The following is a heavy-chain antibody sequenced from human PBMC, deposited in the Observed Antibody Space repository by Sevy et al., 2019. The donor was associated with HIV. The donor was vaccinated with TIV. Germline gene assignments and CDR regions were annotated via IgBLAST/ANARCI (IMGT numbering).Heavy chain of an antibody. J-gene: IGHJ4*02. D-gene: IGHD3-10*01. CDR3: AKPKTPYGSGSYYPYYFDY. CDR2: IRYDGSNK. CDR1: GFTFSSYG. V-gene: IGHV3-30*02. Sequence: GSLRLSCAASGFTFSSYGMHWVRQAPGKGLEWVAFIRYDGSNKYYADSVKGRFTISRDNSKNTLYLQMNSLRAEDTAVYYCAKPKTPYGSGSYYPYYFDYWGQGTLVTVSS.